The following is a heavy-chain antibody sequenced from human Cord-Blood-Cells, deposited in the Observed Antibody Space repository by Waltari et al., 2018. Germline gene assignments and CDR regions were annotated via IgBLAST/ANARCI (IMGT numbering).Heavy chain of an antibody. J-gene: IGHJ3*02. Sequence: QVQLQEPVPGLVKPSETLSLTCTVSGGSISSHYWSWIRQPPGRGLAWIGYIYYSGSTNSNPPLKSRVTVSVDTSKNQFSLKLSSVTAADTAVYYCARGGLAKTYYYDSSGYTDDAFDIWGQGTMVTVSS. CDR3: ARGGLAKTYYYDSSGYTDDAFDI. D-gene: IGHD3-22*01. V-gene: IGHV4-59*11. CDR2: IYYSGST. CDR1: GGSISSHY.